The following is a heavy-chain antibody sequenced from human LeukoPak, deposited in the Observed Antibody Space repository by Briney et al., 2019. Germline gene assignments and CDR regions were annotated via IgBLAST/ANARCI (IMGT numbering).Heavy chain of an antibody. V-gene: IGHV4-39*07. D-gene: IGHD6-19*01. Sequence: SETLSLTCTVSGGSISSSSYYWGWIRQPPGKGLEWIGSIYYSGSTYYNPSLKSRVTISVDTSKNQFSLKLSSVTAADTAVYYCARDRSLVAGDTNYFDYWGQGTLVTVSS. CDR1: GGSISSSSYY. J-gene: IGHJ4*02. CDR3: ARDRSLVAGDTNYFDY. CDR2: IYYSGST.